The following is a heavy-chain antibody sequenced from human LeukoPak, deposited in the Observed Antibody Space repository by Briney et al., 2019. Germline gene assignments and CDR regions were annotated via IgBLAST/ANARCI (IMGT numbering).Heavy chain of an antibody. CDR3: ATPVPRRGISAAGSQIFDF. D-gene: IGHD6-13*01. CDR1: GYTFTAYY. Sequence: ASVTVSCKTSGYTFTAYYMHWVRQAPGQGLEGMGYSNPNRAGTYYAERFQGRVTMTRATSTSTAYMELARLTSDHTAVYYCATPVPRRGISAAGSQIFDFWGQGTLVTVSS. CDR2: SNPNRAGT. V-gene: IGHV1-2*02. J-gene: IGHJ4*02.